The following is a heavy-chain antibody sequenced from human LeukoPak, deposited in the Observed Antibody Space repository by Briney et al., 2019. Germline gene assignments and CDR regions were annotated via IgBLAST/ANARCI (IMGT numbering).Heavy chain of an antibody. J-gene: IGHJ4*02. CDR2: IKKDGSEK. V-gene: IGHV3-7*01. Sequence: GGSLRLSCVVSGFTLSSDWMSWVRQAPGKGLEWVANIKKDGSEKYYEDSVKGRFTISRDNAKNSLYLQMNSLRAEDTAVYYCARGRYRSSSGGYYFDFWGQGTLVTVSS. D-gene: IGHD6-13*01. CDR1: GFTLSSDW. CDR3: ARGRYRSSSGGYYFDF.